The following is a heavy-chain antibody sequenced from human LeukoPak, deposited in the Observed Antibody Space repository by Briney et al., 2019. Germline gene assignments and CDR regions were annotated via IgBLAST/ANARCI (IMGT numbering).Heavy chain of an antibody. J-gene: IGHJ6*03. D-gene: IGHD6-19*01. CDR2: MNPNSGNT. CDR1: GYTFTSYD. V-gene: IGHV1-8*01. Sequence: GASVKVSCKASGYTFTSYDINWVRQATGQGLEWMGWMNPNSGNTGYAQKFQGRVTMTRNTSISTAYMELSSLRSEDTAVYYCARGEGLVLGYYYYMDVWGKGTTVTISS. CDR3: ARGEGLVLGYYYYMDV.